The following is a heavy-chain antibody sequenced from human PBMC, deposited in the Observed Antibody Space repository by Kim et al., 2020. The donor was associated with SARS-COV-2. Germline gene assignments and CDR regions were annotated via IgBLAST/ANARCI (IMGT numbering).Heavy chain of an antibody. CDR3: AKDSAITIFGVAPIYYYGMDV. V-gene: IGHV3-23*01. Sequence: GVSLRLSCAASGFTFSSYAMSWVRQAPGKGLEWVSAISGSGGSTYYADSVKGRFTISRDNSKNTLYLQMNSLRAEDTAVYYCAKDSAITIFGVAPIYYYGMDVWGQGTTVTVSS. D-gene: IGHD3-3*01. CDR1: GFTFSSYA. CDR2: ISGSGGST. J-gene: IGHJ6*02.